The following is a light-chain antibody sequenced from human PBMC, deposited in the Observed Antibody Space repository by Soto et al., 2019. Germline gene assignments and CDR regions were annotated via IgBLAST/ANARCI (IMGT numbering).Light chain of an antibody. CDR1: QSVSSN. J-gene: IGKJ1*01. Sequence: EIVMTQSPATLSVSPGERATLSCRASQSVSSNLAWYQQKPGQAPRLLIYGASTRATGIPARFSGSGSGTEFTITISSLQSEDFAVYYCQQYNNWWTFGQGTKVEI. V-gene: IGKV3-15*01. CDR2: GAS. CDR3: QQYNNWWT.